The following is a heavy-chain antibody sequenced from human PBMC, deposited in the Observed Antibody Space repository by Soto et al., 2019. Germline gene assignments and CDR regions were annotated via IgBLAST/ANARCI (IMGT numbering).Heavy chain of an antibody. Sequence: EVQLVESGGGLVQPGGSLRLSCAASGFTFSSYSMNWVRQAPGKGLEWVSYIRSSSITIYYADSVKGRFTISIDNAKNSLYLQMNSLRAEDTAVYYCARILRSNYADWFDPWGQGTLVTVSS. CDR1: GFTFSSYS. CDR3: ARILRSNYADWFDP. D-gene: IGHD4-4*01. V-gene: IGHV3-48*01. CDR2: IRSSSITI. J-gene: IGHJ5*02.